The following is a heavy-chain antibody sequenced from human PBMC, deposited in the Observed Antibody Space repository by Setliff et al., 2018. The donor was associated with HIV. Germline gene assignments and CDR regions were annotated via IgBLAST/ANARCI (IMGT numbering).Heavy chain of an antibody. J-gene: IGHJ3*02. CDR2: ISSSSSYT. Sequence: PGGSLRLSCAASGFTFSDYYMSWIRQAQGKGLGWVSYISSSSSYTNYADSVKGRFTISKDNAKNSLYLQMNSLRAEDTAVYYCAREGTHDAFDIWGQGTMVTVSS. CDR1: GFTFSDYY. V-gene: IGHV3-11*05. CDR3: AREGTHDAFDI.